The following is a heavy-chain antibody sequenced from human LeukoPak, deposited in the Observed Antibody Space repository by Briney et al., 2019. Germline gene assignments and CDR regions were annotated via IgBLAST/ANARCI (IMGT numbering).Heavy chain of an antibody. Sequence: SETLSLTCTVSGGSISSGSYYWSWIRQPAGKGLEWIGRIYTSGSTNYNPSLKSRVTMSVDTSKNQFSLKLSSVTAADTAVYYCARDHELLWFGESYNWFDPWGQGTLVTVSS. CDR3: ARDHELLWFGESYNWFDP. D-gene: IGHD3-10*01. J-gene: IGHJ5*02. V-gene: IGHV4-61*02. CDR1: GGSISSGSYY. CDR2: IYTSGST.